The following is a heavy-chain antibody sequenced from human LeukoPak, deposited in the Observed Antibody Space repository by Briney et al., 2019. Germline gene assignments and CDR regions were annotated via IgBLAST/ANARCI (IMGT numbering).Heavy chain of an antibody. CDR1: GGSISSYY. Sequence: PSETLSLTCTVSGGSISSYYWSWLRQPPGKGLEWIGHIYYSGSTNYNPSLKSRVTISVDTSKNQFSLKLSSVTAADTAVYYCARVVGATLDVWFDPWGQGTLVTVSS. CDR2: IYYSGST. D-gene: IGHD1-26*01. J-gene: IGHJ5*02. CDR3: ARVVGATLDVWFDP. V-gene: IGHV4-59*01.